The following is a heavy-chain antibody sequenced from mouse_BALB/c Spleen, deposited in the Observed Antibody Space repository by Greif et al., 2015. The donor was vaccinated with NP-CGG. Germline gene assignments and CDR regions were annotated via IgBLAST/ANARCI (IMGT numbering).Heavy chain of an antibody. D-gene: IGHD1-1*01. CDR2: INPSSGYT. J-gene: IGHJ4*01. CDR3: ARYYGSSYAMDY. Sequence: QVQLQQSGAELARPGASVKMSCKASGYTFTSHTMHWVKQRPGQGLEWIGYINPSSGYTNYNQKFKDKATLTADKSSSTAYMQLSSLTSEDSAVYYCARYYGSSYAMDYWGQGTSVTVSS. V-gene: IGHV1-4*01. CDR1: GYTFTSHT.